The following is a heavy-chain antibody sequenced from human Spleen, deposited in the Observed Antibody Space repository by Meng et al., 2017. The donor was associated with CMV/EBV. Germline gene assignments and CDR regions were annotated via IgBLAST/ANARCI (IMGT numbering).Heavy chain of an antibody. CDR1: GFSFSRYN. J-gene: IGHJ4*02. CDR3: ARDDYGDSDFYY. CDR2: MSFSGTTM. D-gene: IGHD4-17*01. V-gene: IGHV3-48*04. Sequence: GGSLRLSCAASGFSFSRYNMQWVRQAPGKGLEWVSYMSFSGTTMYFADSVKGRFTVSRDNARNSLFLQMNSLRAEDTAVYYCARDDYGDSDFYYWGQGTLVTVSS.